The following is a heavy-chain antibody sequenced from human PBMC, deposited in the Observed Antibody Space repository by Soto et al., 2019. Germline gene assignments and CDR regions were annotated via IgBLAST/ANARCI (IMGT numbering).Heavy chain of an antibody. CDR2: IWYDGSNK. D-gene: IGHD3-16*01. Sequence: VQLVESGGGVVQPGRSLRLSCVASGSTFSKFGMHWVRQAPGKGPEWVAVIWYDGSNKYYGESVKGRFSISRDNSKNTVYLDISSLRTEDTADYYCARDGGSHGPSYFDSWGQGSLVIVSS. CDR3: ARDGGSHGPSYFDS. J-gene: IGHJ4*02. CDR1: GSTFSKFG. V-gene: IGHV3-33*01.